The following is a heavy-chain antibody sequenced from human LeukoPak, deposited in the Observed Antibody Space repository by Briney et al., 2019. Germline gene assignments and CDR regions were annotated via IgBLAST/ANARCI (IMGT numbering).Heavy chain of an antibody. Sequence: GGSLRLSCAASGFTFSSYGMHWVRQAPGKGLEWVAVISYDGSNKYYADSVKGRFTISRDNSKNTLYLQMNSLRAEDTAVYYCANLGDYYGSGIGFQHWGQGTLVTVSS. CDR3: ANLGDYYGSGIGFQH. CDR1: GFTFSSYG. V-gene: IGHV3-30*18. J-gene: IGHJ1*01. D-gene: IGHD3-10*01. CDR2: ISYDGSNK.